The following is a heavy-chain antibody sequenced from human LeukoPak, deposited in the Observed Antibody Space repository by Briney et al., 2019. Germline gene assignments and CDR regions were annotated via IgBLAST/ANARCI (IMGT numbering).Heavy chain of an antibody. Sequence: GGSLRLSCVASGFTFSTYGMSWVRQAPGEGLEWVSAISGSGGSTYYADSVKGRFTISRDNSKNTLYLQMNSLRAEDTAVYYCARVYHDYSNYIRLFSYYMDVWGKGTTVTVSS. CDR3: ARVYHDYSNYIRLFSYYMDV. CDR2: ISGSGGST. V-gene: IGHV3-23*01. J-gene: IGHJ6*03. CDR1: GFTFSTYG. D-gene: IGHD4-11*01.